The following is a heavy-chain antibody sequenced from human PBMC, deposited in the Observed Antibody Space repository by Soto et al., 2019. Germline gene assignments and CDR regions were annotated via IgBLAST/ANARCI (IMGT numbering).Heavy chain of an antibody. CDR3: ALAGHGSGREDYYYGMDV. D-gene: IGHD3-10*01. J-gene: IGHJ6*02. V-gene: IGHV3-74*01. Sequence: QSGGSLRLSCAASGLTFSSYWMHWVRQTPGKGLVWVSHINRDGSSTSYADSVKGRFTISRDNAKNTLYLQMNSLRAEDTAVYYCALAGHGSGREDYYYGMDVWGQGTTVTVSS. CDR1: GLTFSSYW. CDR2: INRDGSST.